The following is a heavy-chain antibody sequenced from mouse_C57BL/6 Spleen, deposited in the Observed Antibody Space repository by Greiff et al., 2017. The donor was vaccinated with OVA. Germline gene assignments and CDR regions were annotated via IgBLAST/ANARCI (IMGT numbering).Heavy chain of an antibody. J-gene: IGHJ2*01. CDR1: GYTFTDYE. D-gene: IGHD6-5*01. CDR3: TRGLWREDY. V-gene: IGHV1-15*01. CDR2: IDPETGGT. Sequence: QVQLQQSGAELVRPGASVTLSCKASGYTFTDYEMHWVKQTPVPGLEWIGAIDPETGGTAYNQKFKGKAILTADKSSSTAYMELRSLTSEDSAVYYCTRGLWREDYWGQGTTLTVSS.